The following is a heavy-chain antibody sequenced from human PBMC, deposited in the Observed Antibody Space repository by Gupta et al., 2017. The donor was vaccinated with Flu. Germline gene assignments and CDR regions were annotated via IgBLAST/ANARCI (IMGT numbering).Heavy chain of an antibody. CDR3: AKDVARGVAVAFDN. CDR1: GFTFDGHA. J-gene: IGHJ4*02. CDR2: ISWNSDYI. V-gene: IGHV3-9*01. Sequence: EVQLVESGGGLEQPGRSLRLSCAASGFTFDGHAMHWVRQAPGKGLEWVACISWNSDYIGYADSVKGRFSISRDNAKNSLYLQMNSLRTEDTALYYCAKDVARGVAVAFDNWGQGTLVTVSS. D-gene: IGHD6-19*01.